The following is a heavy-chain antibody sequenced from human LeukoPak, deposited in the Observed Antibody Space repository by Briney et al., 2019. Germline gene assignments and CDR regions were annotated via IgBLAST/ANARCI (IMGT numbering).Heavy chain of an antibody. CDR3: ARGRGYYDFWSGYYFFDY. CDR2: INHSGST. V-gene: IGHV4-39*07. CDR1: GGSISTITYY. J-gene: IGHJ4*02. D-gene: IGHD3-3*01. Sequence: TSETLSLTCTVSGGSISTITYYWSWIRQPPGKGLEWIGEINHSGSTNYNPSLKSRVTISVDTSKNQFSLKLSSVTAADTAVYYCARGRGYYDFWSGYYFFDYWDQGTLVTVSS.